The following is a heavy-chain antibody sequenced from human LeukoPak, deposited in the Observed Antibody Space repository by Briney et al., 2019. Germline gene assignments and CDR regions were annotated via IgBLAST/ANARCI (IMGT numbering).Heavy chain of an antibody. Sequence: PSETLSLTCAVYGGSFSGYYWSWIRQPPGKGLEWIGEINHSGSTNYNPSLKSRVTISVDTSKNQFSLKLSSVTAADTAVYYCARGYGDCELDYWGQGTLVTVSS. D-gene: IGHD4-17*01. CDR2: INHSGST. CDR3: ARGYGDCELDY. V-gene: IGHV4-34*01. J-gene: IGHJ4*02. CDR1: GGSFSGYY.